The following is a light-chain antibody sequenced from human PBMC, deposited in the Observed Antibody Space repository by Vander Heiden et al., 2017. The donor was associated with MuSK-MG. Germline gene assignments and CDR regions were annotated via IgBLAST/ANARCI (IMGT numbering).Light chain of an antibody. CDR1: SLRSYY. Sequence: SSELTPDPAVSVALGQTVRITCQGDSLRSYYASWYQQKPGQAPVLVIYVKNNRPSGIPDRVSGASSGNTASVTITGAQAEDEADYYCNSRDSSGNHLVFGGGTKLTVL. CDR3: NSRDSSGNHLV. V-gene: IGLV3-19*01. J-gene: IGLJ2*01. CDR2: VKN.